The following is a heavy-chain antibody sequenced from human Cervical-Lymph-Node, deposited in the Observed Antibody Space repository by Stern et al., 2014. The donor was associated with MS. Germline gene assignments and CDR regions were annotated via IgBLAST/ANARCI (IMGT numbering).Heavy chain of an antibody. V-gene: IGHV4-59*01. Sequence: VQLVESGPGLVKPSETLSLTCTVSGGSINNYYCSWIRQPPGKGLEWIGYIYYNGHANYNPSLKSRVTMSVDTSNNQFSLTLSSLTAADTAMYYCARDYGDYQGYFDLWGRGTLVTVSS. J-gene: IGHJ2*01. D-gene: IGHD4-17*01. CDR2: IYYNGHA. CDR1: GGSINNYY. CDR3: ARDYGDYQGYFDL.